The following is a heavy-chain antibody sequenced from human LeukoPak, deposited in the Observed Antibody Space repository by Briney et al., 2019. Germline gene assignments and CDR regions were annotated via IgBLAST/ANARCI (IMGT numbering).Heavy chain of an antibody. CDR2: ISGSGGST. CDR1: GFTFSSYA. J-gene: IGHJ5*02. V-gene: IGHV3-23*01. D-gene: IGHD6-13*01. CDR3: AIRTMRSWWNWFDP. Sequence: PGGSLRLSCAASGFTFSSYAMSWVRQAPGKGLEWVSAISGSGGSTYYADSVKGRFTISRDNSKNTLYLQMNSLRAEDTAVYYCAIRTMRSWWNWFDPWGQGTLVTVSS.